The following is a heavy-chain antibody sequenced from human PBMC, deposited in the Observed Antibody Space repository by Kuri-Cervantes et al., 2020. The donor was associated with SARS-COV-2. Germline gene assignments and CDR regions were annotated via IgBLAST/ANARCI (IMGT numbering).Heavy chain of an antibody. J-gene: IGHJ4*02. CDR2: ISHDGKNK. Sequence: GGSLSLTCAASGFNLSRTDMHWVRQAPGKGLEWVALISHDGKNKKCIASGKGRFTISRDNSQNTLYLHMKSLRSEDTAMYYCAKDRVGVQDFWGQGTLVTVSS. CDR3: AKDRVGVQDF. D-gene: IGHD2-21*01. V-gene: IGHV3-30*18. CDR1: GFNLSRTD.